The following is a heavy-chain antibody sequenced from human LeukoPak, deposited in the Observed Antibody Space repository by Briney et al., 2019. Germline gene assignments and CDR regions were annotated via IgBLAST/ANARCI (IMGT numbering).Heavy chain of an antibody. CDR3: ARAYCSGGDCYEFDY. J-gene: IGHJ4*02. CDR1: GYTFTGYY. V-gene: IGHV1-2*02. Sequence: ASVQVSCKASGYTFTGYYMHWVGQAPGQGLEWMGWINPNSGGTNYPQKFQGRVTKTRDTSISTVYMELSRLRSDDTAVYYCARAYCSGGDCYEFDYWGQGTLVTVSS. D-gene: IGHD2-15*01. CDR2: INPNSGGT.